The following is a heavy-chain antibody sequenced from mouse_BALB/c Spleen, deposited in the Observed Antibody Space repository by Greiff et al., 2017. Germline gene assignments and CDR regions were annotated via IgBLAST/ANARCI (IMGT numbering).Heavy chain of an antibody. CDR2: INSNGGST. V-gene: IGHV5-6-3*01. J-gene: IGHJ2*01. CDR3: ARASRDY. CDR1: GFTFSSYG. Sequence: EVKLMESGGGLVQPGGSLKLSCAASGFTFSSYGMSWVRQTPDKRLELVATINSNGGSTYYPDSVKGRFTISRDNAKNTLYLQMSSLKSEDTAMYYCARASRDYWGQGTTLTVSS.